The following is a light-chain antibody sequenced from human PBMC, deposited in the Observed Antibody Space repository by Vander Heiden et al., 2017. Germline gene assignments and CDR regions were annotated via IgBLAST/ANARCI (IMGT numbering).Light chain of an antibody. CDR2: AAS. CDR3: QRYNTPRGT. V-gene: IGKV1-27*01. J-gene: IGKJ3*01. CDR1: QSISNY. Sequence: DIQMTSSPSSLSASVGDRVTITCRTSQSISNYLAWYQQKPGEVPKLLIYAASTLQSGVPSRFSGRASGTDFTLTISILQPEDVTTYYCQRYNTPRGTFGRGTKVDIK.